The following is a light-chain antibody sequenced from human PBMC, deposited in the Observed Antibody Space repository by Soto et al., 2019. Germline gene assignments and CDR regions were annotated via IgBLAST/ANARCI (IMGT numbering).Light chain of an antibody. Sequence: EIVLTHSLGTLSLSPGERATLSSKTSQTSGSNFLAWYQHKPGQAPRLLIYASTNPANGIPDRFSGSASGPDFTLTINRLEPEDFAVYYCQLYGISPQFGQGTRLEI. J-gene: IGKJ5*01. CDR3: QLYGISPQ. CDR2: AST. CDR1: QTSGSNF. V-gene: IGKV3-20*01.